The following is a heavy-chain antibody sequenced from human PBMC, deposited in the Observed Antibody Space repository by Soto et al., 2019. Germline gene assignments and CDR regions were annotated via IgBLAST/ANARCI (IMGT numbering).Heavy chain of an antibody. J-gene: IGHJ5*02. V-gene: IGHV1-69*13. D-gene: IGHD6-19*01. CDR1: GGTFSSYA. CDR3: ARGRAVAANRNWFDP. CDR2: IIPIFGTA. Sequence: SVKVSCKASGGTFSSYAISWVRQAPGQGLEWMGGIIPIFGTANHAQKFQGRVTITADESTSTAYMELSSLRSEDTAVYYCARGRAVAANRNWFDPWGQGTLVTVSS.